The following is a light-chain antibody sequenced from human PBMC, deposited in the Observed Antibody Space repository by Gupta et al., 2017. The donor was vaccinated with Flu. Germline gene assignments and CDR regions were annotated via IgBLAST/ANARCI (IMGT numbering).Light chain of an antibody. Sequence: PSTLSASVGDRVTISCRASQSVGRKLAWYQQKPGKAPNLLIYKASNLQSGVPSRFSGRGSGTQFTLTISSVEPDDFATYHCQQYQSYPYTFGQGTKLGIK. CDR3: QQYQSYPYT. V-gene: IGKV1-5*03. CDR1: QSVGRK. CDR2: KAS. J-gene: IGKJ2*01.